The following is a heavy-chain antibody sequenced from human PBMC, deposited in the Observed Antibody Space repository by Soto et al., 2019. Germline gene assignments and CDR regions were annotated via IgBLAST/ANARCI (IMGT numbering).Heavy chain of an antibody. CDR3: ARPDIAVSFDY. D-gene: IGHD6-19*01. CDR1: GFIFSSYS. J-gene: IGHJ4*02. CDR2: ITSRSSTI. V-gene: IGHV3-48*01. Sequence: GSLRLSCAASGFIFSSYSMTWLRQAPGEGLEWVSHITSRSSTIYYADSVKGRFTISRDNAKNSLYLQMNSLRAEDTAVYYCARPDIAVSFDYWGQGALVTVSS.